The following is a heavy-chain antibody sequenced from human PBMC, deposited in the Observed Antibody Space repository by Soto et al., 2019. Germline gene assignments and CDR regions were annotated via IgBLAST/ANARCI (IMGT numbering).Heavy chain of an antibody. V-gene: IGHV4-59*12. J-gene: IGHJ6*03. Sequence: PSETLSLTCTVSGGSISSYYWSWIRQPPGKGLEWIWYIYYSGSTNYNPSLKSRVTISVDTSKNQFSLKLSSVTAADTAVYYCARGRGYWNYYYFMDVWGKGTTVTVSS. CDR3: ARGRGYWNYYYFMDV. CDR2: IYYSGST. CDR1: GGSISSYY. D-gene: IGHD1-1*01.